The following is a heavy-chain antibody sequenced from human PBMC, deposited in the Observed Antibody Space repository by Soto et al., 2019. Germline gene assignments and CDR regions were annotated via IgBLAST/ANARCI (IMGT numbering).Heavy chain of an antibody. J-gene: IGHJ4*02. CDR3: AKGPSIAVAGSNFDY. Sequence: GGSLRLSCAASGFTFSSYAMSWVRQAPGKGLEWVSAISGSGGSTYYADSVKGRFTISRDNSKNTLYLQMNSLRAEDTAVYYCAKGPSIAVAGSNFDYWGQGTLVTVSS. V-gene: IGHV3-23*01. D-gene: IGHD6-19*01. CDR1: GFTFSSYA. CDR2: ISGSGGST.